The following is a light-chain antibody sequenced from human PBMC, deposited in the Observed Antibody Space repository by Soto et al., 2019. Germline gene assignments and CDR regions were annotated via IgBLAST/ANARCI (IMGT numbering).Light chain of an antibody. J-gene: IGKJ3*01. CDR2: AAS. V-gene: IGKV1D-12*01. CDR1: QGISNW. CDR3: QQGNSFPFT. Sequence: DIQMTQSPSSVSASVGDRVSITCRASQGISNWLAWYQQKPGRAPKLLIYAASSLQSGVSSRFSGSGSGTDFTLTISTLQPEDFATYYCQQGNSFPFTFSPGTKVDIK.